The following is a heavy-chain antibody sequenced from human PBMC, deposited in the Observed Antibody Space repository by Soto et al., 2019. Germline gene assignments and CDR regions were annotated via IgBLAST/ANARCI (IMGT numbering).Heavy chain of an antibody. CDR2: ISPSGRTI. V-gene: IGHV3-11*01. D-gene: IGHD1-26*01. CDR3: ARATQYSGTYYVYFQH. CDR1: GFAFSDYY. J-gene: IGHJ1*01. Sequence: QVQLVESGETSVKPGGSLRLSCAASGFAFSDYYMNWIRQAPGKGLEWISYISPSGRTIYYADSVKGRFTVSRDNANNSLFLQLNNLRAEDTAVYSCARATQYSGTYYVYFQHWGLGTLVTVSS.